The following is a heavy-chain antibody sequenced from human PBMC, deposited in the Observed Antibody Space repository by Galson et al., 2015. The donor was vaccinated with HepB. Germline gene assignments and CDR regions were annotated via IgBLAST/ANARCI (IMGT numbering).Heavy chain of an antibody. CDR2: VNQDGVEK. V-gene: IGHV3-7*01. CDR3: VRGGSWDFDFWSGYYDNSCFDY. J-gene: IGHJ4*02. D-gene: IGHD3-3*01. CDR1: GFTFRSYW. Sequence: SLRLSCAASGFTFRSYWMNWVRQAPGGGLEWVANVNQDGVEKHCADFVKGRFTISRDNAKNSLSLHMNRLRVEDTAVYYCVRGGSWDFDFWSGYYDNSCFDYWGQGIAVTVSS.